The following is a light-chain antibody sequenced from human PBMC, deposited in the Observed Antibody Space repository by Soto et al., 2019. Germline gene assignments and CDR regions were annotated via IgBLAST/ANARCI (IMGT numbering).Light chain of an antibody. CDR2: EVN. J-gene: IGLJ1*01. Sequence: QSVLTQPASVSGSLGQSITISCTGTSSDVGTYNYVSWYQQHPGKAPKLMIYEVNERPSGVSNRFSGSKSGNTASLTISGLQAEDEADYYCSSYTSSSTLVVFGTGTKVTVL. CDR1: SSDVGTYNY. CDR3: SSYTSSSTLVV. V-gene: IGLV2-14*01.